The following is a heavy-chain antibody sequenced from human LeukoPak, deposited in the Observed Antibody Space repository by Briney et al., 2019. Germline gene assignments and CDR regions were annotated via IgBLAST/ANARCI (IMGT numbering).Heavy chain of an antibody. CDR3: ARDLSEYSGSYLY. CDR2: IYSGGST. J-gene: IGHJ4*02. D-gene: IGHD1-26*01. Sequence: GGSLRLSCAASGFTVSSNYMSWGRQAPGKGLEWVSVIYSGGSTYYADSVKGRFTISRDNSKNTLYLQMNSLRVEDTAVYYCARDLSEYSGSYLYWGQGTLVTVSS. V-gene: IGHV3-66*01. CDR1: GFTVSSNY.